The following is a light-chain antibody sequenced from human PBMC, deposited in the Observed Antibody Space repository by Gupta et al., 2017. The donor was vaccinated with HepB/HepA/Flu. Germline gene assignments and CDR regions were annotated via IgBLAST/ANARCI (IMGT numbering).Light chain of an antibody. CDR2: WAS. J-gene: IGKJ4*01. CDR3: QQDDGVPLT. Sequence: DIVMTQSPDSLAVSLGERATINCKSSQSVLYSADNNNYLAWYQQKPGQPPKMLIYWASTRESGVPDRFSGSGSGTDFTLTISSLQAEDVAVYYCQQDDGVPLTFGGGTTVEIK. CDR1: QSVLYSADNNNY. V-gene: IGKV4-1*01.